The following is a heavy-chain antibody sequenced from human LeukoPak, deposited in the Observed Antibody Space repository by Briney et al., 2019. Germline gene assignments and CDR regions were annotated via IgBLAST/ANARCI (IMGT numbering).Heavy chain of an antibody. CDR3: ARDSYNWNYAGAFDI. D-gene: IGHD1-7*01. CDR2: IIPIFGTA. CDR1: GGTFSSYA. J-gene: IGHJ3*02. V-gene: IGHV1-69*05. Sequence: SVKVSCKASGGTFSSYAISWVRQAPGQGLEWMGGIIPIFGTANYAQKFQGRVTITTDESTSTAYMELSSLRSEDTAVYYCARDSYNWNYAGAFDIWGQGTMVTVSS.